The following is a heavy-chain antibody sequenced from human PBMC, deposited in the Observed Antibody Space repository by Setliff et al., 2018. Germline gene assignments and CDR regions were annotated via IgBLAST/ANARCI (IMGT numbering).Heavy chain of an antibody. CDR2: IYIGGSA. CDR1: GGSISSYY. Sequence: LSLTCTVSGGSISSYYWSWIRQPAGKGLEWIGHIYIGGSANYNPSLKSRVTMSIDTSKNQFSLKLNSVTAADMAVYYCAREQWLDPPGYYYMDVWAKGATVTVSS. J-gene: IGHJ6*03. V-gene: IGHV4-4*07. D-gene: IGHD6-19*01. CDR3: AREQWLDPPGYYYMDV.